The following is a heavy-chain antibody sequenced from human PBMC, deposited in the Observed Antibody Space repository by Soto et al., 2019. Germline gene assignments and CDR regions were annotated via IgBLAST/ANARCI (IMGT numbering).Heavy chain of an antibody. Sequence: GGSLRLSCAASGFTFSSYGMHRVRQAPGKGLEWVAVISYDGSNKYYADSVKGRFTISRDNSKNTLYLQMNSLRAEDTAVYYCAKVRPYYDFWSGYPIPYYWGQGT. D-gene: IGHD3-3*01. CDR3: AKVRPYYDFWSGYPIPYY. V-gene: IGHV3-30*18. J-gene: IGHJ4*02. CDR1: GFTFSSYG. CDR2: ISYDGSNK.